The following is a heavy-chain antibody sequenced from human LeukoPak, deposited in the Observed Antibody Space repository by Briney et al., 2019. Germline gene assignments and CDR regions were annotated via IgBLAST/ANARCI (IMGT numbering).Heavy chain of an antibody. CDR3: ARDRVLRSAGLNQFQH. V-gene: IGHV3-20*04. D-gene: IGHD1-26*01. CDR2: INWNGGST. CDR1: AFTFDDYG. Sequence: VGSLRLSCAASAFTFDDYGMSWVRQAPGKGLEWVSGINWNGGSTGYADSVKGRFTISRDNAKNSLYLQMNSLRAEDTALYYCARDRVLRSAGLNQFQHRGQGTLVTVSS. J-gene: IGHJ1*01.